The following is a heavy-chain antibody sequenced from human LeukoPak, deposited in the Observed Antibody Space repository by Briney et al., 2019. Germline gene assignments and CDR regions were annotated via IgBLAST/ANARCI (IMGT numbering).Heavy chain of an antibody. CDR1: GGSINSGGYY. Sequence: SQTLSLTCTVSGGSINSGGYYWSWIRQPPGKGLEWIGYIYHSGSTYYNPSLKSRVTISVDRSKNQFSLKLSSVTAADTAVYYCARDILLWFGEGSYMDVWGKGTTVTVSS. J-gene: IGHJ6*03. CDR2: IYHSGST. CDR3: ARDILLWFGEGSYMDV. V-gene: IGHV4-30-2*01. D-gene: IGHD3-10*01.